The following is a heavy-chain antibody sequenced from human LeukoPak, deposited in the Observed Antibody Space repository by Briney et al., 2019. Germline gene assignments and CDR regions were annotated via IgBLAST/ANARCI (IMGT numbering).Heavy chain of an antibody. CDR1: GFTFRKYW. CDR2: INPDDGST. J-gene: IGHJ4*02. V-gene: IGHV3-74*01. CDR3: AKDVRSDYFDS. Sequence: GGSLRLSCAASGFTFRKYWLHWVRQAPGKGLVWVSRINPDDGSTSYADSVKGRFTISRDNANNSLYLQMDSLRAEDTAVYYCAKDVRSDYFDSWGQGTLVTVSS.